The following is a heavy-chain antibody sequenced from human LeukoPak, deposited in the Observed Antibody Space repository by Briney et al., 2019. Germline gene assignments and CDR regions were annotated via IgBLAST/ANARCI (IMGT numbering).Heavy chain of an antibody. D-gene: IGHD3-22*01. CDR3: ARDRDYYDSSGYNGAGWFDP. V-gene: IGHV4-38-2*02. J-gene: IGHJ5*02. Sequence: PSETLSLTCTVSGYSISSGYYWGWIRQPPGKGLEWIGSIYHSGSTYYNPSLKSRVTISVDTSKNQFSLKLSSVTAADTAVYYCARDRDYYDSSGYNGAGWFDPWGQGTLVTVSS. CDR2: IYHSGST. CDR1: GYSISSGYY.